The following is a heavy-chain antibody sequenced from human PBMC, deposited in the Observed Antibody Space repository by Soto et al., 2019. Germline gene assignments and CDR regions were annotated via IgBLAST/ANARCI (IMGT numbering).Heavy chain of an antibody. CDR3: ARLVYDTRLNYMYFDF. D-gene: IGHD2-8*01. CDR1: GVSISSGNW. CDR2: IFHDGTA. J-gene: IGHJ4*02. Sequence: NPSETLSFTCAVSGVSISSGNWWTWVRQTPQRGLEYIGEIFHDGTANYYPSFERRVAISVDTSKNQFSLKLTSVTAADTAIYFCARLVYDTRLNYMYFDFWGQGALVTVSS. V-gene: IGHV4-4*02.